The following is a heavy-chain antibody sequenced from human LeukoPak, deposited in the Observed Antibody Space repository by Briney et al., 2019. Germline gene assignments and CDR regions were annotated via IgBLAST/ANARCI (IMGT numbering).Heavy chain of an antibody. J-gene: IGHJ4*02. D-gene: IGHD3-22*01. Sequence: SETLSLTCTFSSGSISSFYWTWIRQPPGKGLEWIGYIPYSGITKYNPSLKSRVTISIDTSKNQFSLKLTSVTAADTAMFYCARGQGRFDYDSSAYYITDLDYWGQGTLVTVSS. CDR2: IPYSGIT. V-gene: IGHV4-59*01. CDR3: ARGQGRFDYDSSAYYITDLDY. CDR1: SGSISSFY.